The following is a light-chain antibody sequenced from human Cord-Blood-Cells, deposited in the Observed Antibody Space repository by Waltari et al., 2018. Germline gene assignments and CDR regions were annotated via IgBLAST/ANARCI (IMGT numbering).Light chain of an antibody. V-gene: IGKV3-20*01. CDR2: GAS. CDR3: QQYGSSPFT. J-gene: IGKJ3*01. CDR1: QSVSSSY. Sequence: EIVLQLSLCTLSSSPGERATLSCRASQSVSSSYLAWYQQKPGQAPRLLIYGASSRATGIPDRFSGSGSGTDFTLTISRLEPEDFAVYYCQQYGSSPFTFGPGTKVDIK.